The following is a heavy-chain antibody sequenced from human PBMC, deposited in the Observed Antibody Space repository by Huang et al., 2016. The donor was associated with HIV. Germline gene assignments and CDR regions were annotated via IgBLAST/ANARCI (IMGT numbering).Heavy chain of an antibody. V-gene: IGHV5-51*01. D-gene: IGHD6-6*01. CDR3: ARRFSSSSGYFDY. CDR1: GYSLSSYW. CDR2: IFPDDSDT. J-gene: IGHJ4*02. Sequence: VQLVQSGAEVKKPGESLKISCKGSGYSLSSYWIAWVRQMPGKGLEWMWIIFPDDSDTTYSPSFEGQVTISADKSIGTAYLQWSSLKAADTAMYYCARRFSSSSGYFDYWGQGSLVTVSS.